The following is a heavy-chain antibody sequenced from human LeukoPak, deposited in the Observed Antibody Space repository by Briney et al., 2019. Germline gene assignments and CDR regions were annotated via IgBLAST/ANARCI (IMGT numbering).Heavy chain of an antibody. CDR2: ISSSSSYI. Sequence: GGSLLLSCAASGFTFSSYAMSWVRQAPGKGLEWVSSISSSSSYIYYADSVKDRFTISRDNAKNTLYLQMNSLRAEDTAVYYCARDPDSSGYSTFQDWGQGTLVTVSS. J-gene: IGHJ1*01. V-gene: IGHV3-21*01. CDR1: GFTFSSYA. CDR3: ARDPDSSGYSTFQD. D-gene: IGHD3-22*01.